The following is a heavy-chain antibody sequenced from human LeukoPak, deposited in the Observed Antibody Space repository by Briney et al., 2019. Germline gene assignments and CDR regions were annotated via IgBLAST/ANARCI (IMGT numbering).Heavy chain of an antibody. V-gene: IGHV3-7*01. CDR2: IKQDGSEK. D-gene: IGHD3-3*01. CDR1: GFTFSSYW. Sequence: GGSLRLSCAASGFTFSSYWMSWVRQAPGKGLEWVANIKQDGSEKYYVDSVKGRFTISRDNAKNSLYLQMNSLRAEETAVYYCATNYDFWSGYYPNYYYYYMDVWGKGTTVTVSS. J-gene: IGHJ6*03. CDR3: ATNYDFWSGYYPNYYYYYMDV.